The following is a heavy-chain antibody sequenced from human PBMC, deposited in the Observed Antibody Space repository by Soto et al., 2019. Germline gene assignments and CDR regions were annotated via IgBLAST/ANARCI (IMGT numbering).Heavy chain of an antibody. Sequence: QVHLVQSEGEVKKPGASVKVSCKTSGYTFSDYGVSWVRQAPGQGLAWMGWINTFNGNTKYGQNFQGRVTLSIHTSTRTVFLELTSLKFDDAAVYFCARGFIPENYCGQGTRVIVSS. J-gene: IGHJ4*02. CDR2: INTFNGNT. V-gene: IGHV1-18*01. CDR1: GYTFSDYG. CDR3: ARGFIPENY.